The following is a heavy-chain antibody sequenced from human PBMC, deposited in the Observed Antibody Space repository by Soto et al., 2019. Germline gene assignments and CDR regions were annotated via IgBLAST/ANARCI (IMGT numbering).Heavy chain of an antibody. CDR1: GGSISSFY. Sequence: SETLSLTCTVSGGSISSFYWSWIRQPPGKGLEWIGYMHNSGSTKYNPYLKSRVTISADTSKNQFSLKLSSVTAADSAVYYCARGHYDFWSGYFATIDYWGQGTLVTVSS. CDR3: ARGHYDFWSGYFATIDY. V-gene: IGHV4-59*08. CDR2: MHNSGST. D-gene: IGHD3-3*01. J-gene: IGHJ4*02.